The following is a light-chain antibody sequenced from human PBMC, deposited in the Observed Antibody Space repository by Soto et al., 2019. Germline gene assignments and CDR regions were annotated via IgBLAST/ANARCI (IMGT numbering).Light chain of an antibody. CDR1: PSISSY. V-gene: IGKV1-39*01. CDR3: QQIYSSPST. J-gene: IGKJ3*01. Sequence: DIQMTQSPSFLSASVGDRVTITCRASPSISSYLNWYQQKPGKAPKLLIYAASNLQSVVPSRFSGSGSGTDFTLTISSLQAEAFATYYCQQIYSSPSTFGPANNVDIK. CDR2: AAS.